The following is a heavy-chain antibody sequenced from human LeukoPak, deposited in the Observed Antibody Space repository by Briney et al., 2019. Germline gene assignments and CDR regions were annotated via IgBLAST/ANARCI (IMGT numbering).Heavy chain of an antibody. CDR2: IWYDGSNK. CDR1: GFTFSSYG. V-gene: IGHV3-33*06. Sequence: PGRSLRLSCAASGFTFSSYGMHWVRQTPGKGLEWVAVIWYDGSNKYYADSVKGRFTISRDNSKNTLYLQMNSLRAEDTAVYYCAKSLSITIFGLVINDAFDIWGQGTMVTVSS. D-gene: IGHD3-3*01. CDR3: AKSLSITIFGLVINDAFDI. J-gene: IGHJ3*02.